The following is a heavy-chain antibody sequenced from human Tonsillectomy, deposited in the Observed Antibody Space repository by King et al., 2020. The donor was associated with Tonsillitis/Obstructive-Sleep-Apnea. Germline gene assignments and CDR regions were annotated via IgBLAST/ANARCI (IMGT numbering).Heavy chain of an antibody. CDR1: GFTFSSYA. CDR2: ISDSGGST. J-gene: IGHJ4*02. Sequence: VQLVESGGGLVQSGGSLRLSCAASGFTFSSYAMSWVRQAPGKGLEWVSVISDSGGSTYYADSVRGRFTISRDNSDNTLYLQMNSLRAADTAVYSCVKLYGGNSGSPFDYWGQGTLVTVSS. D-gene: IGHD4-23*01. V-gene: IGHV3-23*04. CDR3: VKLYGGNSGSPFDY.